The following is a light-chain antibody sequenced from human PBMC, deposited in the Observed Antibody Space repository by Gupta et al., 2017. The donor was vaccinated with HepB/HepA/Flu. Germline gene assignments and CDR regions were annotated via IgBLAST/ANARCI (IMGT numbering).Light chain of an antibody. CDR3: QQAYN. V-gene: IGKV3-11*01. CDR1: QNVRNS. J-gene: IGKJ5*01. Sequence: DIVLTQSPATLSLSPGQRATLSCRASQNVRNSLTWYQQKPGQAPRLLIYDTSTRATGIPARFSGSGSGTDFTLTISSLEPGDFAVYYCQQAYNFGQGTRLDIK. CDR2: DTS.